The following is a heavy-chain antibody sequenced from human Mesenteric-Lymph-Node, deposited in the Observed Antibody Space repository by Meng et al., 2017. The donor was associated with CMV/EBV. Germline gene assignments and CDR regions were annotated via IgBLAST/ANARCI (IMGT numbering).Heavy chain of an antibody. CDR2: VRYDGSDK. Sequence: GGSLRLSCAASGFTFNTYTMNWVRQAPGKGLEWVSFVRYDGSDKFYADNVKGRFTISRDNSKNTVYLQMSSLRTEDTAVYYCANTACGRFTTKTTREHHGGAYCGTECCFYYFYYGMDDWGQGTTVTVSS. CDR3: ANTACGRFTTKTTREHHGGAYCGTECCFYYFYYGMDD. J-gene: IGHJ6*02. D-gene: IGHD2-21*01. V-gene: IGHV3-30*02. CDR1: GFTFNTYT.